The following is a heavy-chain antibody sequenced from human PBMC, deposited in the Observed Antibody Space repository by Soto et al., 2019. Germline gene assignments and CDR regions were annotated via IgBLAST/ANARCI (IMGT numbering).Heavy chain of an antibody. CDR2: ISAYNGNT. D-gene: IGHD3-9*01. CDR3: ARDYFLRYFDWSNWYFDL. J-gene: IGHJ2*01. CDR1: GYTFTSYG. Sequence: GASVKVSCKASGYTFTSYGISWVRQAPGQGLEWMGWISAYNGNTNYAQKFQGRVTMTTDTSTSTAYMELRSLRSDDTAVYYCARDYFLRYFDWSNWYFDLWGRGTLVTVSS. V-gene: IGHV1-18*01.